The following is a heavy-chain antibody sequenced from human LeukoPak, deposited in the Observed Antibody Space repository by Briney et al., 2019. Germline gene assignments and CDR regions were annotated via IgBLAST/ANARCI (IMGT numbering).Heavy chain of an antibody. CDR1: LYTFTGYY. CDR3: ARDLTQLVPAANLFDY. J-gene: IGHJ4*02. CDR2: INPNSGGT. V-gene: IGHV1-2*02. Sequence: ASVKVSCKASLYTFTGYYMHWVRQAPGQGLEWMGWINPNSGGTNYAQKFQGRVTMTRDTSISTAYMELSGLRSDDTAVYYCARDLTQLVPAANLFDYWGQGTLVTVSS. D-gene: IGHD2-2*01.